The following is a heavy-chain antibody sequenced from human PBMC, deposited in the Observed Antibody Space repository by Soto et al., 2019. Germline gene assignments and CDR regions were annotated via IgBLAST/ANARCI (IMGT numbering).Heavy chain of an antibody. V-gene: IGHV4-39*07. D-gene: IGHD6-19*01. CDR1: GGSISSSSYY. CDR3: ARGYSSGWYWDYFDY. Sequence: SETLSLTCTASGGSISSSSYYWGWIRQPPGKGLEWIGSIYYSGSTYYNPSLKSRVTISVDKSKNQFSLKLSSVTAADTAVYYCARGYSSGWYWDYFDYWGQGTLVTVSS. J-gene: IGHJ4*02. CDR2: IYYSGST.